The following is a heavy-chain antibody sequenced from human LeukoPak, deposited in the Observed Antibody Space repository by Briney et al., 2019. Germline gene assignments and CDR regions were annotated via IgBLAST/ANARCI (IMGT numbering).Heavy chain of an antibody. V-gene: IGHV4-59*08. J-gene: IGHJ4*02. CDR2: IYYSGST. CDR1: GGSISSYY. D-gene: IGHD6-19*01. Sequence: SETLSLTCTVSGGSISSYYWSWIRQPPGKGLEWIGYIYYSGSTNYNPSLKSRVTISVDTSKNQFSLKLSSVTAADTAVYYCARHRVAVAGSPFDYWGQGTLVTVSS. CDR3: ARHRVAVAGSPFDY.